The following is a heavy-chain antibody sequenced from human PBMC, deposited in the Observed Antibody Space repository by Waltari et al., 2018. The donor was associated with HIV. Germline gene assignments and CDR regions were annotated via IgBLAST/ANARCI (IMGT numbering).Heavy chain of an antibody. J-gene: IGHJ1*01. CDR1: GYAIRSVFY. V-gene: IGHV4-38-2*02. CDR3: ARAQENSSGLAFQL. CDR2: MFHSGNT. D-gene: IGHD3-3*01. Sequence: QVQLQESGPGLVRPAETLSLNCTVSGYAIRSVFYWAGLPRPRGKGLEWIGSMFHSGNTSYNPALKIRVTMSIHVTKDRISLNLKSVTATDTGLYYWARAQENSSGLAFQLWGLGTLVIVSS.